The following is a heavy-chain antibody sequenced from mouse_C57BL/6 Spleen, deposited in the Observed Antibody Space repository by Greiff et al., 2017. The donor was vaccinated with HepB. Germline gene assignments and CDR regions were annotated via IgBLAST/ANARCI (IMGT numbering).Heavy chain of an antibody. Sequence: QVQLKESGPGLVAPSQSLSITCTVSGFSLTSYAISWVRQPPGKGLEWLGVIWTGGGTNYNSALKSRLSISKDNSKSQVFLKMNSLQTDDTARYYCSRIGPYYYGSITGYFDVWGTGTTVTVSS. J-gene: IGHJ1*03. V-gene: IGHV2-9-1*01. CDR2: IWTGGGT. CDR1: GFSLTSYA. D-gene: IGHD1-1*01. CDR3: SRIGPYYYGSITGYFDV.